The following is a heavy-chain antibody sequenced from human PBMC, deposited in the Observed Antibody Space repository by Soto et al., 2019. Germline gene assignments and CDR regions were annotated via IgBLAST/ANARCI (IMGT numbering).Heavy chain of an antibody. V-gene: IGHV3-74*01. CDR3: VRTSLVVAAATREDY. J-gene: IGHJ4*02. Sequence: EVQLVESGGGLVQPGGSLRLSCAASGFTFRRYWMHWVRQAPGKGLVWVSRINSDGSSTSYADSVKGRLTISRDNAKNTVYLQMNSLRAEDTAVYYCVRTSLVVAAATREDYWGQGTLVTVSS. CDR1: GFTFRRYW. D-gene: IGHD2-15*01. CDR2: INSDGSST.